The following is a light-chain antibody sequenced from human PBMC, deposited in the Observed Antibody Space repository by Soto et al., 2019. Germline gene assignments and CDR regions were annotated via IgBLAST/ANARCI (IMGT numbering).Light chain of an antibody. Sequence: EIVLTQSPGTLSLSPGERATLSCRASQSVRSNYLAWYQQKPGQAPRLLIYGASSRATGIPDRFSGSGSGTDFTLTXXRLEPEDFXXXYXXQYXXSPRTFGQGTKVEIK. J-gene: IGKJ1*01. CDR3: XQYXXSPRT. CDR2: GAS. V-gene: IGKV3-20*01. CDR1: QSVRSNY.